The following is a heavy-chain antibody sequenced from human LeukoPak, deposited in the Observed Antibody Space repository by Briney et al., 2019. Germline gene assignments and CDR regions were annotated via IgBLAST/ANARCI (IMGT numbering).Heavy chain of an antibody. CDR2: ISSSSSYI. V-gene: IGHV3-21*01. Sequence: GGSLRLSCAASGFTLSSYSMNWVRQAPGKGLEWVSSISSSSSYIYYADSVKGRFTISSDNAKNSLYLQMNSLRAEDTAVYYCARGRGFYFDYWGQGTLVTVSS. CDR1: GFTLSSYS. J-gene: IGHJ4*02. D-gene: IGHD3-16*01. CDR3: ARGRGFYFDY.